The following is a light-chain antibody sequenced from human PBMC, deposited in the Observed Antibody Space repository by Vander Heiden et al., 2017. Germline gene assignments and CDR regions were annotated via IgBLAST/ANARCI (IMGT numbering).Light chain of an antibody. CDR3: CSYAGSSTYGV. Sequence: QSALTQPPSVSVSPGPSITSACTGTSRDVGSYNHVSWYQQHPGKAPKLMIYDVSKRPSGVSNRFSGSKSGNTASLTISGLQAEDEADYYCCSYAGSSTYGVFGGGTKLTGL. J-gene: IGLJ2*01. V-gene: IGLV2-23*02. CDR2: DVS. CDR1: SRDVGSYNH.